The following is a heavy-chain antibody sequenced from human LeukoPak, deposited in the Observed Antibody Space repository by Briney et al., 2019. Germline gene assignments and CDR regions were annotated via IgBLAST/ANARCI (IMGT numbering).Heavy chain of an antibody. J-gene: IGHJ4*02. D-gene: IGHD4-23*01. CDR3: AKHRLITVVSSADY. CDR2: ISSSGGIT. V-gene: IGHV3-23*01. Sequence: GGSLRLSCAASGITFSSYAMSWVRQAPEKGLEWVSGISSSGGITYYAGSVKGRFTVSRDNSNNTLYLQMNSLRAEDTAVYYCAKHRLITVVSSADYWGQGALVIVSS. CDR1: GITFSSYA.